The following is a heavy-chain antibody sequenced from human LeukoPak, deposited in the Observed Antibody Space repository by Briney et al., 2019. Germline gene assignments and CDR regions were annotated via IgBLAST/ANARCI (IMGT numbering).Heavy chain of an antibody. V-gene: IGHV4-39*01. Sequence: SETLSLTCIVSGGSISTTTYYWDWIRQPPGKGLEYIGSIYYSGSTYYTPSLKSRVTISIDTSKNQFSLKLISVTAADTAVYFCARHCSDSNCYRLDAFDIWAKGHWSPSLQ. D-gene: IGHD2-15*01. CDR3: ARHCSDSNCYRLDAFDI. J-gene: IGHJ3*02. CDR1: GGSISTTTYY. CDR2: IYYSGST.